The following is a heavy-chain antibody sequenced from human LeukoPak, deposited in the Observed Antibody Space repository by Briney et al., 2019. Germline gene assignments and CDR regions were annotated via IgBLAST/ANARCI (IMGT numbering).Heavy chain of an antibody. D-gene: IGHD3-10*01. Sequence: PSETLSLTCTVSGGSISSYYWSWIRQPPGKGLEWIGYIYYSGSTNYNPSLKSRVTISVDTSKNQFSLKLSSVTAADTAVYYCARSFHTYYYGSGFYGMDVRGQGTTVTVSS. V-gene: IGHV4-59*01. CDR1: GGSISSYY. CDR2: IYYSGST. J-gene: IGHJ6*02. CDR3: ARSFHTYYYGSGFYGMDV.